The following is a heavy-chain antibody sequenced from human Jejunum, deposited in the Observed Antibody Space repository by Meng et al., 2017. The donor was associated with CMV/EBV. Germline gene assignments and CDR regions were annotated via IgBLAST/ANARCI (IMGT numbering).Heavy chain of an antibody. D-gene: IGHD6-13*01. Sequence: SGFTFSTYGINWVRQCPGAGLEWVSSISPSGSYKYYADSVKGRFTISRDNAKNSVHLDMNSLRAEDTAVYYCARLEPLAAGGFFDYWGQGTPVTVSS. CDR3: ARLEPLAAGGFFDY. J-gene: IGHJ4*02. CDR1: GFTFSTYG. CDR2: ISPSGSYK. V-gene: IGHV3-21*06.